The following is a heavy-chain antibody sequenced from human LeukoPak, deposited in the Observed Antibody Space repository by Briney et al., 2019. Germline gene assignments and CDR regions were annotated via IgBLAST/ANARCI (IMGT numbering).Heavy chain of an antibody. CDR2: IYSGGST. CDR1: GFTVSTYY. V-gene: IGHV3-53*01. J-gene: IGHJ4*02. D-gene: IGHD2-2*01. Sequence: VGSLRLSCAASGFTVSTYYMTWVRQAPGKGLECVSVIYSGGSTYYADSVKGRFTVSRDNSKNTLYLQMNNLRAEDTAMYYCARGLGYCTSTTCLLPFDYWGQGTLVTVSS. CDR3: ARGLGYCTSTTCLLPFDY.